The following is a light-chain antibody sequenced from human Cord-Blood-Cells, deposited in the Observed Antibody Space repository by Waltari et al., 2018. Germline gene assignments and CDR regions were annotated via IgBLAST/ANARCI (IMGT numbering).Light chain of an antibody. CDR1: SSDVGGYHY. CDR2: EVS. CDR3: SSYTSSSTVV. Sequence: SALTQPASASGSPGQSITISCTGTSSDVGGYHYVSWYQQHPGKAPKLMIYEVSNRPSGVSNRFSGSKSGNTASLTISGLQAEDEADYYCSSYTSSSTVVFGGGTKLTVL. J-gene: IGLJ2*01. V-gene: IGLV2-14*01.